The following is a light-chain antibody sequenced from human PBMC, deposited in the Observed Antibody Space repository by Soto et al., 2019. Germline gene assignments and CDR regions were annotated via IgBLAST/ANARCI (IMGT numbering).Light chain of an antibody. V-gene: IGKV3-15*01. CDR2: GAS. Sequence: EIVMTQSPATLSVSPGERVTLSCRASQSVSNNLAWYQQKPGQAPRLLIYGASTRATGIPARFSGSGSGTEFTITISSLQSEDFAVYYCQHYNNWPPWTFGQGTKVEIK. CDR3: QHYNNWPPWT. CDR1: QSVSNN. J-gene: IGKJ1*01.